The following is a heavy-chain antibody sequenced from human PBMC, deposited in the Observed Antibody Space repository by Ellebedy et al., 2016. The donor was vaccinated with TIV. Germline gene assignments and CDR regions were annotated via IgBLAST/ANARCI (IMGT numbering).Heavy chain of an antibody. V-gene: IGHV4-34*01. D-gene: IGHD3-10*01. Sequence: SETLSLXXAVEGGSFSGNYWTWIRRSPGKGLEWIGKINHSGSTHYNPSLESRVTMSLDTTRKRFSLKLSSVTAADTAVYYCAREPDYYGAGRYGMDVWGQGTTVTVSS. CDR2: INHSGST. J-gene: IGHJ6*02. CDR1: GGSFSGNY. CDR3: AREPDYYGAGRYGMDV.